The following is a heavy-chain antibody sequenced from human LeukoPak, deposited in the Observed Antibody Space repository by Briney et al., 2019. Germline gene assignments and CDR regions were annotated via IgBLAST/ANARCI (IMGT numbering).Heavy chain of an antibody. D-gene: IGHD6-13*01. CDR3: ASQIAAAGTKRLRTFDY. J-gene: IGHJ4*02. CDR2: INHSGST. V-gene: IGHV4-34*01. Sequence: SETLSLTCTVSGDSLSSSYWSWIRQPPGKGLEWIGEINHSGSTNYNPSLKSRVTISVDTSKNQFSLKLSSVTAADTAVYYCASQIAAAGTKRLRTFDYWGQGTLVTVSS. CDR1: GDSLSSSY.